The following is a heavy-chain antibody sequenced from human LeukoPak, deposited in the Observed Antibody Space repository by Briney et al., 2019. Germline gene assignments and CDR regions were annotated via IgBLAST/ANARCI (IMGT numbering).Heavy chain of an antibody. CDR1: GLTFSSYS. J-gene: IGHJ6*04. V-gene: IGHV3-21*01. CDR3: AELGITMIGGV. CDR2: ISRGSSYI. Sequence: PGGSLRLSCAASGLTFSSYSMNWVRQAPGKGLEWVSSISRGSSYIYYADSVKGRFTISRDNAKNSLYLQMNSLRAEDTAVYYCAELGITMIGGVWGKGTTVTISP. D-gene: IGHD3-10*02.